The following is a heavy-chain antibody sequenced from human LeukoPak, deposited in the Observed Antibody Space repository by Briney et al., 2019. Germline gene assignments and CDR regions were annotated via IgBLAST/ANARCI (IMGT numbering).Heavy chain of an antibody. J-gene: IGHJ4*02. D-gene: IGHD3-16*02. Sequence: TPSETLSLTCTVSGGSISSGGNYWSWLRQLPGKGLEWIGYIYYVGNTNYNPSLKSRLSMSVDTSNNQFSLRLTSVTAADTAVYYCARVEVIGSTRYFDYWGQGAMVSVSS. V-gene: IGHV4-31*03. CDR3: ARVEVIGSTRYFDY. CDR1: GGSISSGGNY. CDR2: IYYVGNT.